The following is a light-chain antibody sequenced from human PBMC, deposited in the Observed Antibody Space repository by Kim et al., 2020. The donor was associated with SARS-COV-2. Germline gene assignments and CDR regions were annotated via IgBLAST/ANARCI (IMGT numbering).Light chain of an antibody. V-gene: IGLV3-19*01. CDR2: GKN. J-gene: IGLJ2*01. CDR3: NCRDTSGEFVL. CDR1: SLRYTF. Sequence: ALGQTLTIMCQGDSLRYTFAAWYQQKPGQAPLLVIYGKNKRPSGIPARFSASSSQDTSSLTISGAQADDEADYYCNCRDTSGEFVLFGGGTKVTVL.